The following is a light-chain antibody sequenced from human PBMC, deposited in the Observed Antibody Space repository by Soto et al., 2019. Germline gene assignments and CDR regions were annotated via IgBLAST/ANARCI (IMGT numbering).Light chain of an antibody. CDR2: EVS. Sequence: QSVLTQPPFASGSPGQSVTISCTGTSSDVGGYNYVSWYQQHPGKAPKLMISEVSKRPSGVPDRFSGSKSGNTASLTVSGLQAEDEADYYCSSFAGNNNLVFGGGTKVTVL. J-gene: IGLJ2*01. V-gene: IGLV2-8*01. CDR3: SSFAGNNNLV. CDR1: SSDVGGYNY.